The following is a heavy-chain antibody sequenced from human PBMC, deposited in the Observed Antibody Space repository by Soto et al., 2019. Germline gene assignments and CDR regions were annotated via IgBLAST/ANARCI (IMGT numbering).Heavy chain of an antibody. CDR1: GGSISSSDW. V-gene: IGHV4-4*02. J-gene: IGHJ4*02. D-gene: IGHD1-1*01. CDR3: VRRPTGDPI. CDR2: IHYSGST. Sequence: QVQLQEAGPGLVKPSGTLSLTCAVSGGSISSSDWWSWVRQPPGKGLEWVGEIHYSGSTNYNPSLKSRVTISVDKSAKQFSLNLNSVTAADTAVYYCVRRPTGDPIWGQGTLVTVSS.